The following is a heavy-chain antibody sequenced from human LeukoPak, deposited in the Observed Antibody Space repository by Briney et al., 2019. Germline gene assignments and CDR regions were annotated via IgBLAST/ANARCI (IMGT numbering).Heavy chain of an antibody. D-gene: IGHD4-11*01. CDR3: ARGVNRPNYYYYGMDV. CDR1: GFTFSNYW. V-gene: IGHV3-7*01. J-gene: IGHJ6*02. CDR2: IKQDGSEI. Sequence: PGGSLRLSCVASGFTFSNYWMSWVRQAPGKGLEWVANIKQDGSEIYYEGSVKGRFTISRDNAKTSLYLQMNSLRAEDTAMYYCARGVNRPNYYYYGMDVWGQGTTVTVSS.